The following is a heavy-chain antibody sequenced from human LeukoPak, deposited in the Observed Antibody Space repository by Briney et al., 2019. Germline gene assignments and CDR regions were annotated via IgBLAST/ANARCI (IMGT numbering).Heavy chain of an antibody. CDR2: INTNTGNP. Sequence: ASVKVSCKASGYTFTSYAMNWVRQAPGQGLEWMGWINTNTGNPTYAQGFTGRFVFSLDTSVSTAYLQISSLKAEDTAVYYCARHLYYEILTGFPALAFDIWGQGTMVTVSS. CDR3: ARHLYYEILTGFPALAFDI. D-gene: IGHD3-9*01. J-gene: IGHJ3*02. CDR1: GYTFTSYA. V-gene: IGHV7-4-1*02.